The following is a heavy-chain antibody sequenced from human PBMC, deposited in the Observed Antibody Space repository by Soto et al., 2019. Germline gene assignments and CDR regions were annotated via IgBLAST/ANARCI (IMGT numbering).Heavy chain of an antibody. CDR1: GYTFSNYW. CDR2: IDPSDSYT. J-gene: IGHJ3*02. CDR3: PNLDFTFGSIDVFDM. V-gene: IGHV5-10-1*01. D-gene: IGHD3-3*01. Sequence: GESLKISCKGSGYTFSNYWIFWVRQTPGKGLEWMGSIDPSDSYTTYSPSFQGHVTISADKSINTAFLTWTSLKSSDSGMYYCPNLDFTFGSIDVFDMWGHGTMVTVSS.